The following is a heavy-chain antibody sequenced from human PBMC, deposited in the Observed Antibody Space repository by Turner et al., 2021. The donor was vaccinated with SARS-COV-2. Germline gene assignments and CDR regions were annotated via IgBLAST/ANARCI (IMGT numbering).Heavy chain of an antibody. CDR1: GFTFDDYA. D-gene: IGHD6-13*01. CDR2: ISWNSDNI. Sequence: EVQLVESGGGLVQPGRSLRLSCAASGFTFDDYAMHWVRQAPGKGLEWVSGISWNSDNIGYADSVKGRFTISRDNAKNSLYLQMNSLRAEDTALYYCAGVSSSSWNFDYWGQGTLVTVSS. CDR3: AGVSSSSWNFDY. J-gene: IGHJ4*02. V-gene: IGHV3-9*01.